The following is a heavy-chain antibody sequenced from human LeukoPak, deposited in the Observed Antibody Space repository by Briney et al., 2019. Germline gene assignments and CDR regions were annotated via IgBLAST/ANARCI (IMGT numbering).Heavy chain of an antibody. CDR1: GFIFSSYA. CDR3: AKTRGQYYHSYYMDA. Sequence: GGSLRLSCAASGFIFSSYAMSWVRQAPGKGLEWVSYGGSGGSTYYADSVKGRFTVSRDNSKSTLYLQMNSLTAEDTAVYYCAKTRGQYYHSYYMDAWGKGTTVTVSS. CDR2: GGSGGST. J-gene: IGHJ6*03. V-gene: IGHV3-23*01.